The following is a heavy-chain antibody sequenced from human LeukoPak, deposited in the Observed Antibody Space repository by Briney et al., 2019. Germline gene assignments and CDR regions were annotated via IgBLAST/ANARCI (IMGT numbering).Heavy chain of an antibody. J-gene: IGHJ5*02. D-gene: IGHD4/OR15-4a*01. CDR2: IFTSGST. Sequence: PSETLSLTCTVSGGSITSDYWSWIRQPAGKGLEWIGRIFTSGSTSYNPSPKSRVTMSLDTSKNQLSLKLSSVTAADTAVYFCSRGGANDLWGQGTLVTVSS. V-gene: IGHV4-4*07. CDR3: SRGGANDL. CDR1: GGSITSDY.